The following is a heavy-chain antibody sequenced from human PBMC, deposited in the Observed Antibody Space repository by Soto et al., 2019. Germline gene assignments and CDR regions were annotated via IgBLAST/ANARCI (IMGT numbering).Heavy chain of an antibody. CDR3: AREGYYDIWTGYSPSGGHYGMDV. J-gene: IGHJ6*02. Sequence: QVQLLQSGAAVKKPWASVKVSCKASGYTFTSYGISWVRQAPGQGLEWMGWISAYNGNTNYAQKLQGRVTMTTDTSTSTAYMELRSLRSDDTAVYYCAREGYYDIWTGYSPSGGHYGMDVWGQGTTVTVSS. CDR1: GYTFTSYG. D-gene: IGHD3-9*01. V-gene: IGHV1-18*01. CDR2: ISAYNGNT.